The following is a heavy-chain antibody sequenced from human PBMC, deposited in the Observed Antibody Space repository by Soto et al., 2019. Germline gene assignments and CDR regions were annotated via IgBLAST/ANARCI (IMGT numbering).Heavy chain of an antibody. V-gene: IGHV4-4*07. J-gene: IGHJ4*02. CDR1: GASISSYF. CDR2: TYASGST. Sequence: QVQLQESGPGLVKPSETLVLTCSVSGASISSYFWSWIRQPAGQGLEWIGRTYASGSTNYHPSLKSRLTLSVDTSKSQFHLKLSFLTAADTAVYYCARERFDYVWGSYRSYYFDYWGPGTLVTVSS. D-gene: IGHD3-16*02. CDR3: ARERFDYVWGSYRSYYFDY.